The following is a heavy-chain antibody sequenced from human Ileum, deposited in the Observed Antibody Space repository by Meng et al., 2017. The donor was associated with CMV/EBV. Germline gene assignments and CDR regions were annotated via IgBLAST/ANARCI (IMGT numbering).Heavy chain of an antibody. CDR2: LNRDGTDK. CDR3: ARDPTTLKAPFDY. J-gene: IGHJ4*02. Sequence: GESLKISCAASGFTFRNYWMTWVRQAPGKGLEWVANLNRDGTDKYYVDSVRGRFTISRDNAKNSVYLQMNSLRGEDTAVYYCARDPTTLKAPFDYWGQGTLVTVSS. CDR1: GFTFRNYW. V-gene: IGHV3-7*01. D-gene: IGHD4-11*01.